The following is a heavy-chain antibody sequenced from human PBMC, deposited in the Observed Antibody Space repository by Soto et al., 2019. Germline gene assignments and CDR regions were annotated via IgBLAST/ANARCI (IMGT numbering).Heavy chain of an antibody. V-gene: IGHV4-38-2*02. Sequence: TLSLTCSVSNSSVNSRYYWCWIRQSPGKGLQWIASIYNSVSTHYNPSFKSRATISVDTSKNQFSLRLTSVAAADTAVYYCARNASGQYFDFWGQGTLVTVSS. CDR1: NSSVNSRYY. J-gene: IGHJ4*02. CDR2: IYNSVST. D-gene: IGHD1-26*01. CDR3: ARNASGQYFDF.